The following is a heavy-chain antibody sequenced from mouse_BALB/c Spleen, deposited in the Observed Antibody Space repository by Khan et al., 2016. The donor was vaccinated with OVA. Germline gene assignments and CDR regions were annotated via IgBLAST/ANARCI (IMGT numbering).Heavy chain of an antibody. V-gene: IGHV3-8*02. J-gene: IGHJ3*01. CDR2: ILYSGST. CDR1: GDSITSGY. Sequence: MQLEESGPSLVKPSQTLSLTCSVTGDSITSGYWCWIRKFPGNKLEYMGYILYSGSTHYYPSLKSRISITRHTSQNQYYLQLNSVTTEDTATYYCARSTYRYAFAYWGQGTLVTVSA. D-gene: IGHD2-14*01. CDR3: ARSTYRYAFAY.